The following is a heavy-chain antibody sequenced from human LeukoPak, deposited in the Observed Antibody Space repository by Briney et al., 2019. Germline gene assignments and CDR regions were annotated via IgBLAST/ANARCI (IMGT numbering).Heavy chain of an antibody. CDR3: AREPPQSSSGWYNWFDP. CDR2: IIPIFGTA. J-gene: IGHJ5*02. V-gene: IGHV1-69*05. D-gene: IGHD6-19*01. Sequence: SVKVSCKASGGTFSSYAISWVRQAPGQGLEWMGGIIPIFGTANYAQKFQGRVTITTDESTSTAYMELSSLRSEDTAVYYCAREPPQSSSGWYNWFDPWSQGTLVTVSS. CDR1: GGTFSSYA.